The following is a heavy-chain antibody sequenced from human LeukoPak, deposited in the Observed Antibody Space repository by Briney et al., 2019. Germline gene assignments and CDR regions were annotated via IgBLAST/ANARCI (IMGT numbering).Heavy chain of an antibody. V-gene: IGHV4-34*01. Sequence: SETLSLTCAVYGGSFSGYYWSWIRQPPGKGLEWIGEINHSGSTNYNSSLKSRVTISVDTSKNQFSLKLSSVTAADTAVYYCARDLGYCSSTSCWILDYWGQGTLVTVSS. CDR2: INHSGST. J-gene: IGHJ4*02. D-gene: IGHD2-2*01. CDR3: ARDLGYCSSTSCWILDY. CDR1: GGSFSGYY.